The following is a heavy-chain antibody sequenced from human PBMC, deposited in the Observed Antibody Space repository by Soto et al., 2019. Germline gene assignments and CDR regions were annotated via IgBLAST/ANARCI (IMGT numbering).Heavy chain of an antibody. CDR2: INHSGST. CDR1: GGSFSGYY. D-gene: IGHD6-6*01. J-gene: IGHJ6*02. CDR3: ARGDSSSLYYYYGVDV. Sequence: PSETLSLTCAVYGGSFSGYYWSWIRQPPGKGLEWVGEINHSGSTNYNPSLKSRVTISVDTSKNQFSLKLSSVTAADTAVYYCARGDSSSLYYYYGVDVWGQGTTVTV. V-gene: IGHV4-34*01.